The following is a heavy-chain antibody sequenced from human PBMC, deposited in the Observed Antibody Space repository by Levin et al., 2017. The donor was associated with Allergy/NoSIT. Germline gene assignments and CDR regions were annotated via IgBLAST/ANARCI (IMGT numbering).Heavy chain of an antibody. Sequence: GASVKVSCKASGGTFSSYAISWVRQAPGQGLEWMGGIIPIFGTANYAQKFQGRVTITADESTSTAYMELSSLRSEDTAVYYCARGSLFSYGSGNRYYYYYGMDVWGQGTTVTVSS. CDR3: ARGSLFSYGSGNRYYYYYGMDV. D-gene: IGHD3-10*01. J-gene: IGHJ6*02. CDR2: IIPIFGTA. CDR1: GGTFSSYA. V-gene: IGHV1-69*13.